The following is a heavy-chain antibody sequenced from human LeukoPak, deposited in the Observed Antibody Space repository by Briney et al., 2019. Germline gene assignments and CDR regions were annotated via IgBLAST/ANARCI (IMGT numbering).Heavy chain of an antibody. CDR1: GFALNSYS. D-gene: IGHD6-19*01. CDR2: ISSTSAYI. J-gene: IGHJ5*02. V-gene: IGHV3-21*01. Sequence: GGSLRLSCAASGFALNSYSLSWVRQAPGKGLEWVSSISSTSAYIHYADSVKGRFTISRDNVDNVVYLQMSSLGAEGTAVYYCARVAVARPKGWFDPWGQGTLVTVSS. CDR3: ARVAVARPKGWFDP.